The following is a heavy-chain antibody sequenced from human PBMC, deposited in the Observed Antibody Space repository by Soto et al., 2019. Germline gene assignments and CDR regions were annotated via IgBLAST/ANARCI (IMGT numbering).Heavy chain of an antibody. Sequence: QPGGSLRLSCVASAFSAHHHPIQWVRQGPGKGLEWVSGIHWNNGATGYADSVKGRFTIFKDNIKNSVYLQMNSPRTSDTAFYYCTEDILPGGADVWGQGTTVTVSS. J-gene: IGHJ6*02. CDR2: IHWNNGAT. D-gene: IGHD3-16*01. V-gene: IGHV3-9*02. CDR1: AFSAHHHP. CDR3: TEDILPGGADV.